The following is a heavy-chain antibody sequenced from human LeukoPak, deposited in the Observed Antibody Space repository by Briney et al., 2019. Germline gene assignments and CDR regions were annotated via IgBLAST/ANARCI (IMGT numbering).Heavy chain of an antibody. D-gene: IGHD6-13*01. CDR3: AKGAAATY. Sequence: SETLSLTCAVSGGSISTYYWSWIRQPPGKGLEWIGYIHYSGSSNYNPSLKSRVTISLDTSKNQFSLKLSSVTAADTAVYYCAKGAAATYWGQGTLVTVSS. J-gene: IGHJ4*02. CDR2: IHYSGSS. V-gene: IGHV4-59*01. CDR1: GGSISTYY.